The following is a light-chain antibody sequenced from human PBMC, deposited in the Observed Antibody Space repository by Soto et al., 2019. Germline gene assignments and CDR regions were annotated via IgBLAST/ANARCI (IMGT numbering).Light chain of an antibody. V-gene: IGLV2-14*01. CDR3: SSYTSSSTRV. CDR1: SSDVGGYNY. J-gene: IGLJ1*01. Sequence: SALTQPASVSGAPGQSITISCTGTSSDVGGYNYVSWYQQHAGKAPKLMIYEVSNRPSGVSNRFSGSKSGNTASLTISGLQAEDEADYYCSSYTSSSTRVFGTGTKVTVL. CDR2: EVS.